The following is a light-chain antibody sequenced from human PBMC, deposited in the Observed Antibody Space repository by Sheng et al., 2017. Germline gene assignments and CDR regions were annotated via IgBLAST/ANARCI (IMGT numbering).Light chain of an antibody. CDR1: SSDVGGYNY. Sequence: QSALTQPASVSGSPGQSTTISCTGTSSDVGGYNYVSWYQQHPGKAPKLMIYDVSNRPSGVSDRFSGSKSGNTASLTISGLQAEDEADYFCSSYSIRSTVVFGGGTKLTVL. J-gene: IGLJ2*01. CDR3: SSYSIRSTVV. V-gene: IGLV2-14*01. CDR2: DVS.